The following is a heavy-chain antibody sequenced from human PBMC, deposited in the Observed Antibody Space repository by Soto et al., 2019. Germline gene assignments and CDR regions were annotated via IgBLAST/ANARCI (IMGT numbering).Heavy chain of an antibody. CDR3: AASRSYGSGSYYANYYYYYMDV. Sequence: QVQLVQSGAEVKKPRSSVKVSCKASGGTFSSYTISWVRQAPGQGLEWMGRIIPILGIANYAQKFQGRVTITADKSTSTAYMELSSLRSEDTAVYYCAASRSYGSGSYYANYYYYYMDVWGKGTTVTVSS. V-gene: IGHV1-69*02. D-gene: IGHD3-10*01. CDR1: GGTFSSYT. CDR2: IIPILGIA. J-gene: IGHJ6*03.